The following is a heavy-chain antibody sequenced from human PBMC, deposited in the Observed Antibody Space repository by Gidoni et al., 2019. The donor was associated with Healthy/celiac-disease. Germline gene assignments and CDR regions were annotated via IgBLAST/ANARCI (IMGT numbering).Heavy chain of an antibody. D-gene: IGHD6-6*01. Sequence: EVQLVESGGGLVQPGGSLRLSCAASGFTVSSYEMNWVRQAPGKGLEWVSYISSSGSTIYYADSVKGRFTISRDNAKNSLYLQMNSLRAEDTAVYYCARVGDYQYSSSAYFDYWGQGTLVTVSS. CDR1: GFTVSSYE. CDR3: ARVGDYQYSSSAYFDY. CDR2: ISSSGSTI. J-gene: IGHJ4*02. V-gene: IGHV3-48*03.